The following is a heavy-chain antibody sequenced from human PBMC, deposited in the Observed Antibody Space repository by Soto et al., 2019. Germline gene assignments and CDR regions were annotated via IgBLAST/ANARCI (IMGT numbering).Heavy chain of an antibody. CDR3: SYDTYGDIDF. CDR2: VNPDGTIT. CDR1: GYTFSHYW. J-gene: IGHJ4*02. Sequence: EVQLVESGGDLVQPGGTLRLSCAASGYTFSHYWMHWVRQDPGKGLVWVSRVNPDGTITTYADSVKGRFTISRDNAKNTLYLQINSLGVEDTALYYCSYDTYGDIDFFGQVTPVNVSS. V-gene: IGHV3-74*01. D-gene: IGHD4-17*01.